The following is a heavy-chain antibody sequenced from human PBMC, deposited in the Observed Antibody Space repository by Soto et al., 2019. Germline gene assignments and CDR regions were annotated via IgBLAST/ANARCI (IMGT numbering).Heavy chain of an antibody. Sequence: GESLKISCKGSGYSFSRYWIGWVRQMPGKGLEWMGITNPGDSDTRYSPSFQGQVTISVDKSISTAYLQWSSLKASDTAMYYCASHVSGNWFDPWGQGTLLTVSS. V-gene: IGHV5-51*01. CDR1: GYSFSRYW. CDR2: TNPGDSDT. J-gene: IGHJ5*02. CDR3: ASHVSGNWFDP. D-gene: IGHD1-26*01.